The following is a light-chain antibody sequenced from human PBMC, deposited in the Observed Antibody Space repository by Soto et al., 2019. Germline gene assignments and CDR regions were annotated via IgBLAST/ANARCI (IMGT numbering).Light chain of an antibody. CDR1: QSVSSN. CDR3: EQYHEWPLT. V-gene: IGKV3D-15*01. CDR2: DAS. Sequence: ETVMTQSPGTLSVSPGERATLSCRASQSVSSNLAWYQQKPGQAPRLLIYDASTRATGIPARFSGSGSGTESPPTISSLQSEDFAVYYCEQYHEWPLTFGGGTEVEIK. J-gene: IGKJ4*01.